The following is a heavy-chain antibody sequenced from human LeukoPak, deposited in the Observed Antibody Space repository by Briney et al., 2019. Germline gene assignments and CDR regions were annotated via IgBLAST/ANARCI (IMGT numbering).Heavy chain of an antibody. Sequence: ALVKVSCKASGYTFTDYYMHWLRQAPGQGLEWMGWINPDSGDTNYAQKFQGRATMTRDTSISTAYMEPSSLRSDDTAVYYCARIAHYGDYYSRAAFDIWGQGTMVTVSS. CDR3: ARIAHYGDYYSRAAFDI. J-gene: IGHJ3*02. CDR2: INPDSGDT. V-gene: IGHV1-2*02. CDR1: GYTFTDYY. D-gene: IGHD4-17*01.